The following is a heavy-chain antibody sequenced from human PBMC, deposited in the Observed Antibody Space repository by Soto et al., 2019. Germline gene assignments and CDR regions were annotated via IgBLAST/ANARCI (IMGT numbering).Heavy chain of an antibody. Sequence: EVQLVESGGGLVQPGGSLRLSCAASGFTVSNNYMSWVRQAPGKGLEGVSVIYSGGSTHYADTVKDRLTISRDNSKNTLYLHMNSLRAEDTAVYFCASSSSVGYWGQGTLVTVSS. CDR1: GFTVSNNY. V-gene: IGHV3-66*01. CDR3: ASSSSVGY. CDR2: IYSGGST. D-gene: IGHD1-26*01. J-gene: IGHJ4*02.